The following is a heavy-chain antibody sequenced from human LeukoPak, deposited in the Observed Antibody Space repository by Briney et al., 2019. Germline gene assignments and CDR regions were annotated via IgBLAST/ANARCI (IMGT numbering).Heavy chain of an antibody. CDR3: ARHGDYCFDL. CDR1: GFTFSSRW. Sequence: GSLELSCAASGFTFSSRWMGWVRQAPGKGLEWVANIRNDGLTQYYLDSVKGRLTISRDNAKDSLSLQMNSLRAEDTAVYFCARHGDYCFDLWGQGTLVTVSS. CDR2: IRNDGLTQ. J-gene: IGHJ4*02. D-gene: IGHD4-17*01. V-gene: IGHV3-7*01.